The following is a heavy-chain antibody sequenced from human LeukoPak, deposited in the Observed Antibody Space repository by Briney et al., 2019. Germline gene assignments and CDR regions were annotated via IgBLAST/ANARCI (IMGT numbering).Heavy chain of an antibody. D-gene: IGHD3-10*01. Sequence: PGGSLRLSCAASGFPFSDYYMSWIRQAPGKGLEWVSYISSSSSYTNYADSVKGRFTISRDNAKNSLYLQMNSLRAEDTAVYYCASIGGSGIGYWGQGTLVTVSS. CDR1: GFPFSDYY. CDR2: ISSSSSYT. CDR3: ASIGGSGIGY. V-gene: IGHV3-11*06. J-gene: IGHJ4*02.